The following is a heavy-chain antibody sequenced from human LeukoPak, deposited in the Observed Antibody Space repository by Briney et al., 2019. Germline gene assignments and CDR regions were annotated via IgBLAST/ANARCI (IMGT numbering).Heavy chain of an antibody. V-gene: IGHV3-30*03. J-gene: IGHJ4*02. Sequence: GGSLRLSCAASGFTFSSYGMHCVRQAPGKGLEWVAVISYDGSNKYYADSVKGRFTTSRDNSKNTLYLQMNSLRAEDTAVYYCARGPTPSWFGEPPPYYFDYWGQGTLVTVSS. D-gene: IGHD3-10*01. CDR2: ISYDGSNK. CDR3: ARGPTPSWFGEPPPYYFDY. CDR1: GFTFSSYG.